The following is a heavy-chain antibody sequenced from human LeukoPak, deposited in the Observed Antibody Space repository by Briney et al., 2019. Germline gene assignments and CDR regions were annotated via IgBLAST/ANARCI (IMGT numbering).Heavy chain of an antibody. Sequence: SSETLSLTCTVSGGSISSGGYYWNWIRRPPGKGLEWMGYIYYSGSTYYSPSLNSRVTISGDTSKNQFSLKLSSVTAADTAVYYCAREGTATDGMGFDYWGQGTLVTVSS. CDR2: IYYSGST. V-gene: IGHV4-31*03. CDR1: GGSISSGGYY. CDR3: AREGTATDGMGFDY. J-gene: IGHJ4*02. D-gene: IGHD6-13*01.